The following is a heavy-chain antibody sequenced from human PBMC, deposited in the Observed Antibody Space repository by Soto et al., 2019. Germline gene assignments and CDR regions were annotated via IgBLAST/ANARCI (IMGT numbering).Heavy chain of an antibody. CDR3: AKGGAAAGRTGRGYYYYYMDV. CDR1: GFTFSSYA. J-gene: IGHJ6*03. CDR2: ISGSGGST. D-gene: IGHD6-13*01. Sequence: GGSLRLSCAASGFTFSSYAMSWVRQAPGKGLEWVSAISGSGGSTYYADSVKGRFTISRDNSKNTLYLQMNSLRAEDTAVYYCAKGGAAAGRTGRGYYYYYMDVWGKGTTVTVSS. V-gene: IGHV3-23*01.